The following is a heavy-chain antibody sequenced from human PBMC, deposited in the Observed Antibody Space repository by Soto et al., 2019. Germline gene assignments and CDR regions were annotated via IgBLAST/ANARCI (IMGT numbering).Heavy chain of an antibody. J-gene: IGHJ4*02. Sequence: GGSLRLSCAASGFTFSSYAISWVRQAPGKGLEWVSAISGSGGSTYYADSVKGRFTISRDNSKNTLYLQMNSLRAEDTAVYYCAKNPNFWSGYYTEGMNYWGQGTLVTVSS. CDR3: AKNPNFWSGYYTEGMNY. CDR2: ISGSGGST. V-gene: IGHV3-23*01. D-gene: IGHD3-3*01. CDR1: GFTFSSYA.